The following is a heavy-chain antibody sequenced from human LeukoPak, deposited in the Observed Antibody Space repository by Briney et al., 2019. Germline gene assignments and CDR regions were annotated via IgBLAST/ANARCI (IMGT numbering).Heavy chain of an antibody. Sequence: PGGSLRLSCAASGFTFSSYSMNWVRQAPGKGLEWVSYISSSSTTIYYADSVKGRFTISRDNAKNSLYLQMNSLRAEDTAVYYCASRMRLGENAFDIWGQGTMVTVSS. V-gene: IGHV3-48*04. CDR2: ISSSSTTI. D-gene: IGHD3-16*01. CDR3: ASRMRLGENAFDI. CDR1: GFTFSSYS. J-gene: IGHJ3*02.